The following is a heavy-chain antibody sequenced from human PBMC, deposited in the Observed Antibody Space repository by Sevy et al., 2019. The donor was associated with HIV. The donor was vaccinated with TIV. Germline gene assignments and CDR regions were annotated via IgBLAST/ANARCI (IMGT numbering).Heavy chain of an antibody. CDR3: ARDSVYYDSSGFSLHFDY. V-gene: IGHV1-18*01. CDR2: ISAYNGNT. J-gene: IGHJ4*02. D-gene: IGHD3-22*01. Sequence: ASVKVSCKASGYTFTSYGISWVRQAPGQGLEWMGWISAYNGNTNYAQKLQGRVTITTDTSTSTAYMELGSLGSDDTAVYYCARDSVYYDSSGFSLHFDYWGQGTLVTVSS. CDR1: GYTFTSYG.